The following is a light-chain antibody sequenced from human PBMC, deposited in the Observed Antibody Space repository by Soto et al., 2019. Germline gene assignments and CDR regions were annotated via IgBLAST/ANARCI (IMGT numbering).Light chain of an antibody. V-gene: IGKV1-39*01. Sequence: DIQMTQSPSSLSASLGDRVTITCRASQSIRSHLNWYQQKPGTAPHLLIFAASTLHSGVPSRFSGSGSGTDFTLTISRLKPEDFGTFYCHQSYSSWTFGQGTKVDIK. J-gene: IGKJ1*01. CDR3: HQSYSSWT. CDR2: AAS. CDR1: QSIRSH.